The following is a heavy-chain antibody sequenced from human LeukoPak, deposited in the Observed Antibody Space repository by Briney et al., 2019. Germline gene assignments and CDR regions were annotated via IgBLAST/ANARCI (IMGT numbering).Heavy chain of an antibody. CDR3: ARDLVRDSHAFDI. J-gene: IGHJ3*02. CDR1: GGTFSSYA. CDR2: IIPIFGTA. D-gene: IGHD2-21*01. Sequence: GASVKVSCKASGGTFSSYAISWVRQAPGQGLEWMGGIIPIFGTANYAQKFQGRVTITADESTSTAYMELSSLRSEDTAVYYCARDLVRDSHAFDIWGQGTMVTVSS. V-gene: IGHV1-69*13.